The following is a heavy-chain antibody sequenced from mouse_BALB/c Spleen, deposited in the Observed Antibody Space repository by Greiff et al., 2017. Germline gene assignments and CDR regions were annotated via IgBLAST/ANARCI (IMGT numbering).Heavy chain of an antibody. CDR1: GFTFSSYA. J-gene: IGHJ3*01. CDR2: ISSGGSYT. D-gene: IGHD1-1*01. Sequence: EVKLVESGGGLVKPGGSLKLSCAASGFTFSSYAMSWVRQSPEKRLEWVAEISSGGSYTYYPDTVTGRFTISRDNAKNTLYLEMSSLRSEDTAMYYCAREGDYYGSSYEAWFAYWGQGTLVTVSA. V-gene: IGHV5-9-4*01. CDR3: AREGDYYGSSYEAWFAY.